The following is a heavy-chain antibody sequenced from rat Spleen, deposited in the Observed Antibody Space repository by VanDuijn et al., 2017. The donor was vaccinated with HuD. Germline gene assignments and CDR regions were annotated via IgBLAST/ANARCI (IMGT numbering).Heavy chain of an antibody. Sequence: EVQLVESGGKLVQPGNSLKLSCAASGFTFSDYAMAWVRQSPKKGLEWVATILYDGSSTYYRDSVKGRFTISRENAISTLYLQMDSLRSEDTATYYCTTDRLGADYFDYWGQGVMVTVSS. CDR3: TTDRLGADYFDY. V-gene: IGHV5S10*01. CDR1: GFTFSDYA. J-gene: IGHJ2*01. D-gene: IGHD5-1*01. CDR2: ILYDGSST.